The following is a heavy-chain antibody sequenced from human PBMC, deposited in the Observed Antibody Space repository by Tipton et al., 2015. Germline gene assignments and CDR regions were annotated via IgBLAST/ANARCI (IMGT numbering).Heavy chain of an antibody. V-gene: IGHV3-21*01. D-gene: IGHD2-2*01. J-gene: IGHJ6*02. CDR3: ARSYYQLLATERVFGMDV. Sequence: SLRLSCAVSGFTFSIFWMHWVRQAPGKGLEWVSSISSSSSYIYYADSVKGRFTISRDNAKNSLYLQLNSLRDEDTALYYCARSYYQLLATERVFGMDVWGQGTTVTVSS. CDR2: ISSSSSYI. CDR1: GFTFSIFW.